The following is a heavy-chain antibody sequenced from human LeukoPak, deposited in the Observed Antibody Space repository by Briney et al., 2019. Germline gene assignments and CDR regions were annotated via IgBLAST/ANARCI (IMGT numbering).Heavy chain of an antibody. V-gene: IGHV1-18*01. Sequence: GASVKVSCKASGYTFTSYGISWVRQAPGQGLEWMGWISAYNGNTNYAQKFQGRVTITADESTSTAYMELSSLRSEDTAVYYCARGGGYCSSTSCYSTPLLLYYYYMDVWGKGTTVTVSS. J-gene: IGHJ6*03. CDR1: GYTFTSYG. CDR2: ISAYNGNT. CDR3: ARGGGYCSSTSCYSTPLLLYYYYMDV. D-gene: IGHD2-2*02.